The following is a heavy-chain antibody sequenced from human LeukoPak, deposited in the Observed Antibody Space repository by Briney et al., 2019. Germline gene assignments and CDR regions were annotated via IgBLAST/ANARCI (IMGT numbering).Heavy chain of an antibody. CDR2: ISSNGGST. J-gene: IGHJ4*02. CDR1: GFTFSSYA. D-gene: IGHD3-10*01. V-gene: IGHV3-64*01. CDR3: ARYGQGGSGELDY. Sequence: GGSLRLSCAASGFTFSSYAMHWVRQAPGKGLEYVSAISSNGGSTYYANSVKGRFTISRDNSKNTLYLQMGSLRAEDMAVYYCARYGQGGSGELDYWGQGTLVTVSS.